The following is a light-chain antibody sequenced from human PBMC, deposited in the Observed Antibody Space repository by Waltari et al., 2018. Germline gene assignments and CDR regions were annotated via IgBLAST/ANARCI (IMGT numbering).Light chain of an antibody. CDR1: QSVSSS. J-gene: IGKJ2*01. V-gene: IGKV3-15*01. Sequence: EIVMTQSPVTLSVSPGERATLSCRARQSVSSSLAWYQQKPGQAPRLLIYGASTRATGIPARFSGSGSGTEFTLTISSLQSEDFAVYYCQQYNNWPYTFGQGTKLEIK. CDR2: GAS. CDR3: QQYNNWPYT.